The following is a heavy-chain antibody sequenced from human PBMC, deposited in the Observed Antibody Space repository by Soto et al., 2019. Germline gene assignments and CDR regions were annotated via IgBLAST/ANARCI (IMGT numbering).Heavy chain of an antibody. Sequence: QVQLVQSGAEVKKPGASVKVSCKASGYTFTGYYMHWVRQAPGQGLEWMGWINPNSGGTNYAQKFQGWVTMPRDTSISTAYMELSRLRSDDTAVYYCAVGEVRGVSPLASFDYWGQGTLVPVSS. CDR3: AVGEVRGVSPLASFDY. D-gene: IGHD3-10*01. CDR1: GYTFTGYY. V-gene: IGHV1-2*04. J-gene: IGHJ4*02. CDR2: INPNSGGT.